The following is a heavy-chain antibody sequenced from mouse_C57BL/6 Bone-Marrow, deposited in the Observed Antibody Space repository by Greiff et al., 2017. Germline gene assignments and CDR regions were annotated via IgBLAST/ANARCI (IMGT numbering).Heavy chain of an antibody. Sequence: QVHVKQPGAELVKPGASVKLSCKASGYTFTSYWMHWVKQRPGQGLEWIGMIHPNSGSTNYNEKFKSKATLTVDKSSSTAYMQLSSLTSEDSAVYYCAMITHYYAMDYWGQGTSVTVSS. J-gene: IGHJ4*01. CDR2: IHPNSGST. V-gene: IGHV1-64*01. CDR1: GYTFTSYW. CDR3: AMITHYYAMDY. D-gene: IGHD2-4*01.